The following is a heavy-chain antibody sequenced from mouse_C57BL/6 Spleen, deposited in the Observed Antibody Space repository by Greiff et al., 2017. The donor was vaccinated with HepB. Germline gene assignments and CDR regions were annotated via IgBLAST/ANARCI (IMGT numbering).Heavy chain of an antibody. J-gene: IGHJ1*03. D-gene: IGHD1-1*01. Sequence: EVQLVESGGGLVKPGGSLKLSCAASGFTFSSYAMSWVRQTPEKRLEWVATISDGGSYTYYPDSVKGRFTISRDNAKNTLYLQMSSLKSEDTAMYYCARRGITTVVEDWYFDVWGTGTTVTVSS. CDR1: GFTFSSYA. V-gene: IGHV5-6*01. CDR2: ISDGGSYT. CDR3: ARRGITTVVEDWYFDV.